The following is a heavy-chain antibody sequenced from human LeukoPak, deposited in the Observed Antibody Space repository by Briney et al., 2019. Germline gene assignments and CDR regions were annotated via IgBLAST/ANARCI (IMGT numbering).Heavy chain of an antibody. CDR3: ANRGV. V-gene: IGHV4-59*01. Sequence: SETLSLTCTVSGGSISSYYWSWIRQPPGKRLEWIGYIYHSGSTNYNSSLKSRVTISVDTSKNQFSLRLTSVTAADTAVYYCANRGVWGPGTTVIVSS. CDR1: GGSISSYY. D-gene: IGHD3-10*01. CDR2: IYHSGST. J-gene: IGHJ6*02.